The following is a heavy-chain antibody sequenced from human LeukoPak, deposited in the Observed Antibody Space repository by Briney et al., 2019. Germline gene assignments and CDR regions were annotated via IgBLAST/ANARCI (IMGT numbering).Heavy chain of an antibody. V-gene: IGHV3-21*01. D-gene: IGHD6-13*01. Sequence: GGSLRLSCAASGFTFSSYSMNWVRQAPGKGLEWVSSISSSSSYIFYADSVKGRFTISRDNAKNSLYLQMNSLRAEDTAVYYCARVRSSSWGYYYYYMDVWGKGTTVTVSS. CDR1: GFTFSSYS. J-gene: IGHJ6*03. CDR3: ARVRSSSWGYYYYYMDV. CDR2: ISSSSSYI.